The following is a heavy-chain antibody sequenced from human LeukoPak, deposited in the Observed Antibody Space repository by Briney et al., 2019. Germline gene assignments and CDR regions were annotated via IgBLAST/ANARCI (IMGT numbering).Heavy chain of an antibody. CDR3: ASGYCSGGSCDEAGY. V-gene: IGHV3-30*03. CDR1: GFTFSSCG. J-gene: IGHJ4*02. D-gene: IGHD2-15*01. CDR2: ISYDGSNK. Sequence: GGSLRLSCAASGFTFSSCGMHWVRQAPGKGLEWVAVISYDGSNKYYADSVKGRFTISRDNSKNTLYLQMNSLRAEDTAVYYCASGYCSGGSCDEAGYWGQGTLVTVSS.